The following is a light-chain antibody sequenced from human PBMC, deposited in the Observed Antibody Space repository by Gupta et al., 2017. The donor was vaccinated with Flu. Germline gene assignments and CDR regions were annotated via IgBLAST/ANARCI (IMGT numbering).Light chain of an antibody. CDR1: HRVRSN. Sequence: LHASTGERGILTCRAAHRVRSNLVSYQQKPAKEPTLLMYDASTSVSGVLPWFSGSGYARDLILPISSRQQADFVASYCQQNNNCTPYIFGQGTKVDIK. V-gene: IGKV3-15*01. J-gene: IGKJ2*01. CDR3: QQNNNCTPYI. CDR2: DAS.